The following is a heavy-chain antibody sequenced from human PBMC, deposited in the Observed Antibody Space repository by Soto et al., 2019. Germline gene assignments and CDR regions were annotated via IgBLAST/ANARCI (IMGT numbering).Heavy chain of an antibody. J-gene: IGHJ4*02. CDR3: VGGTGWRLDY. D-gene: IGHD6-19*01. CDR1: GFIFSSFW. CDR2: IKQDGSEK. V-gene: IGHV3-7*01. Sequence: VQLVESGGGLVQPGGSLRLSCAASGFIFSSFWMSWVRQAPGKGLEWVAIIKQDGSEKYYVDSVEGRFTISRDNAKNSLYLQMDSLRGEDTALYYCVGGTGWRLDYWGQGTLVAVSS.